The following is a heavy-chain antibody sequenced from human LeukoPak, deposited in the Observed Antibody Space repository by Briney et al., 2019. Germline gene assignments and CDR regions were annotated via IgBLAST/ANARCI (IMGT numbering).Heavy chain of an antibody. CDR1: GGSISSGGYY. D-gene: IGHD5-12*01. CDR3: ARGSGIMDV. CDR2: IYHSGST. J-gene: IGHJ6*04. Sequence: SETLSLTCTVSGGSISSGGYYWSWIRQPPGKGLEWIGYIYHSGSTYYNPSLKSRVTISVDRSKNQFSLKLSSVTAADTAVYYCARGSGIMDVWDKGTTVTVSS. V-gene: IGHV4-30-2*01.